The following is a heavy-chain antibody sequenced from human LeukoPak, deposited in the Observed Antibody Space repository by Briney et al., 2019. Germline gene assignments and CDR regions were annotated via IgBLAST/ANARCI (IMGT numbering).Heavy chain of an antibody. J-gene: IGHJ4*02. V-gene: IGHV4-59*08. Sequence: SETLSLTCTVSGGSISSHYWSWIRQPPGKGLEWIGCIYYSGNTNYNPSLESRVTISVDTSKNQFSLKLSSVTAADTAVYYCARHQLRGFLDDNWGQGTLVAVSS. D-gene: IGHD3-10*01. CDR2: IYYSGNT. CDR1: GGSISSHY. CDR3: ARHQLRGFLDDN.